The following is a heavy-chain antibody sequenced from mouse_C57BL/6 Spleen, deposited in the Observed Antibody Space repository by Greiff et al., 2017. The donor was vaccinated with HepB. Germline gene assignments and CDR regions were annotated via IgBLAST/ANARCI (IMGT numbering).Heavy chain of an antibody. Sequence: QVQLQQPGSELVKPGASVKLSCKASGYTFTSYWMQWVKQRPGQGLDWTGEIDPSDSYTNCSQKFKGKATLTVDTSSSPAYMQLSSLTSEDSAVYYCATEGLATDAMDSWNQGTSVTVSS. CDR1: GYTFTSYW. CDR2: IDPSDSYT. J-gene: IGHJ4*01. V-gene: IGHV1-50*01. CDR3: ATEGLATDAMDS. D-gene: IGHD5-5*01.